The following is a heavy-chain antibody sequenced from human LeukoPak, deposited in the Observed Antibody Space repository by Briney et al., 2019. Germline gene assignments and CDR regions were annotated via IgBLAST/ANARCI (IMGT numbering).Heavy chain of an antibody. CDR2: ISAYNGNT. CDR3: ARALGSGWYGGLSSYCYYMDV. Sequence: GASVKVSCKASGYTFTSYGISWVRQAPGQGLEWMGWISAYNGNTNYAQKLQGRVTMTTDTSTSTAYMELRSLRSDDTAVYYCARALGSGWYGGLSSYCYYMDVWGKGTTVTISS. V-gene: IGHV1-18*01. CDR1: GYTFTSYG. J-gene: IGHJ6*03. D-gene: IGHD6-19*01.